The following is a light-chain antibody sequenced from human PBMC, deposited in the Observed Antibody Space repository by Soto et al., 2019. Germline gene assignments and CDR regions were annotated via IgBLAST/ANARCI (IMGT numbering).Light chain of an antibody. CDR3: QQRSNWPLT. CDR2: DAS. V-gene: IGKV3-11*01. J-gene: IGKJ4*01. CDR1: QSVSNS. Sequence: EIVLTQSPATLSLSPGERATLSCRASQSVSNSLAWYQHKPGQAPRLLIYDASNRATDIPARFSGSGSGTDFTLTISSLEPEDFAVYYCQQRSNWPLTFGGGTKVDI.